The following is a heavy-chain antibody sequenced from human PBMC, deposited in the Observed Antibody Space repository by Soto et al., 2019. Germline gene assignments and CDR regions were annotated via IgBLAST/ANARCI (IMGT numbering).Heavy chain of an antibody. V-gene: IGHV3-23*01. Sequence: PGGSLRLSCLASGITFGSRAMSWVRQAPGKGLDLVSTITDTGGDTKYSASVRGRFTISTDKSKNTLFRQMGSLRAEDSGVYYSARGSKDSHPGSRIFHFCGRVAVVTVSS. CDR3: ARGSKDSHPGSRIFHF. J-gene: IGHJ4*01. CDR1: GITFGSRA. D-gene: IGHD3-10*01. CDR2: ITDTGGDT.